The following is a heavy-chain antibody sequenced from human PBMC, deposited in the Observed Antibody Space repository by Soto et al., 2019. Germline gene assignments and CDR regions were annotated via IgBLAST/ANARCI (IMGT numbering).Heavy chain of an antibody. CDR2: IIPIFGTA. CDR1: GGTFSSYA. CDR3: ASKYVLRFRGDYYYYGMDV. Sequence: SSVKVSCKASGGTFSSYAISWVRQAPGQGLEWMGGIIPIFGTANYAQKFQGRVTITADESTSTAYMEPSSLRSEDTAVYYCASKYVLRFRGDYYYYGMDVWGQGTTVTVYS. V-gene: IGHV1-69*13. D-gene: IGHD3-3*01. J-gene: IGHJ6*02.